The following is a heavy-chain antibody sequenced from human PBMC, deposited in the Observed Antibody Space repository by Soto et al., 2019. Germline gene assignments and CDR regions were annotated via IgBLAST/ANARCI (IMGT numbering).Heavy chain of an antibody. Sequence: GGSLRLSCAISGCNFNNYSMSWVRQAPGVCLYWGSFISSSGGTTYFADSVKGRFPISRDNSRNTLFLQMNNPGSVDTAIYYYATYMTVAGPGWGRASEYWGQGTRVTVS. V-gene: IGHV3-23*01. CDR1: GCNFNNYS. J-gene: IGHJ4*02. CDR3: ATYMTVAGPGWGRASEY. D-gene: IGHD6-19*01. CDR2: ISSSGGTT.